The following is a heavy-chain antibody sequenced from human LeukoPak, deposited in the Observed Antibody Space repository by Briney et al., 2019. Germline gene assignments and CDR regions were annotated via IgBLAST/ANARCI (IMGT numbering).Heavy chain of an antibody. CDR3: ARGSRSGSYYNP. Sequence: SETLSLTCTISGASISDYCWSWIRQSPGKGLEWIGYIYSSGSTNYNPSLNSRVTISVDTSKNQFSLKLSSVTAADTAVYYCARGSRSGSYYNPWVQGTLVTVSS. D-gene: IGHD3-10*01. CDR2: IYSSGST. CDR1: GASISDYC. V-gene: IGHV4-59*12. J-gene: IGHJ5*02.